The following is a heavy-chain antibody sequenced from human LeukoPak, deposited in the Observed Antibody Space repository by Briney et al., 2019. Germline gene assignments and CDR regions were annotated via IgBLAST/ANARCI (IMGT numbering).Heavy chain of an antibody. CDR3: ARLSSAAVDY. D-gene: IGHD6-13*01. J-gene: IGHJ4*02. V-gene: IGHV1-69*13. CDR1: GYTLTELS. CDR2: IIPIFGTA. Sequence: SVKVSCKVSGYTLTELSMHRVRQAPGQGLEWMGGIIPIFGTANYAQKFQGRVTITADESTSTAYMELSSLRSEDTAVYYCARLSSAAVDYWGQGTLVTVSS.